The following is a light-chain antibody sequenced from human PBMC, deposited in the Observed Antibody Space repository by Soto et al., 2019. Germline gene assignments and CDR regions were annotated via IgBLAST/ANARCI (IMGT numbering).Light chain of an antibody. V-gene: IGKV1-39*01. CDR2: AAS. CDR3: QQSYSTPLYT. J-gene: IGKJ2*01. Sequence: IQMTQSPSSLSASVGDRVTITCRASQSISSYLNWYQQKPGKAPKLLIYAASSLQSGVPSRFIGSGSGTDFPLTISSRQPEDFATYYCQQSYSTPLYTFGQGTKLEIK. CDR1: QSISSY.